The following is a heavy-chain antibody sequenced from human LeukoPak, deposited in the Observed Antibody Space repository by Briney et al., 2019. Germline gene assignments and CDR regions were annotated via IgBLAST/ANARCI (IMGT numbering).Heavy chain of an antibody. CDR1: GFTFDDYA. CDR2: ISWNSGSI. J-gene: IGHJ6*02. Sequence: PGRSLRLSCAASGFTFDDYAMHWVRQAPGKGLEWVSGISWNSGSIGYADSVKGRFTISRDNAKNSLYLQMNSLRAEDTALYYCAKGRDPDYYYYGIDVWGQGTTVTVSS. CDR3: AKGRDPDYYYYGIDV. V-gene: IGHV3-9*01.